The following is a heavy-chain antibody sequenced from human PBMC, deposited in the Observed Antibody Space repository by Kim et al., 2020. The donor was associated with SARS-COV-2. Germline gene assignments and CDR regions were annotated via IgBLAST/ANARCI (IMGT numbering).Heavy chain of an antibody. CDR1: GFTFSIYG. J-gene: IGHJ3*01. V-gene: IGHV3-74*01. CDR3: VRGCSGGFDF. D-gene: IGHD2-8*02. CDR2: ISLDGSAT. Sequence: GGSLRLSCAASGFTFSIYGMHWVRQAPGKGLVWVSRISLDGSATSYADSVRGRFTISRDNAKNTLYLQMHSLGAEDTALYYCVRGCSGGFDFWGHGTMVT.